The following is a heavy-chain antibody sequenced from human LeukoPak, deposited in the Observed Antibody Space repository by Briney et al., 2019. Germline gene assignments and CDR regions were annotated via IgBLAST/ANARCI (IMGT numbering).Heavy chain of an antibody. CDR3: ARHYSNYAYYYYMDV. Sequence: SETLSLTCAVSGFSISSGYHWGWIRQPPGKGLEWIGSIFHSGSSYYNPSLKSRVTMSIDTSKNQFSLKLSSVTAADTAVYCCARHYSNYAYYYYMDVWGKGTTVTVSS. CDR2: IFHSGSS. V-gene: IGHV4-38-2*01. CDR1: GFSISSGYH. D-gene: IGHD4-11*01. J-gene: IGHJ6*03.